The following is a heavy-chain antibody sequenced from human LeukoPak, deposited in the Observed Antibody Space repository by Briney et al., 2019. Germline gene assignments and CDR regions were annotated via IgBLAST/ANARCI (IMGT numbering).Heavy chain of an antibody. Sequence: ASVKVSCKVSGYTLTELSMHWVRQAPGQGLEWMGWINPNSGGTNYAQKFQGRVTMTRDTSISTAYMELSRLRSDDTAVYYCARDWGRYSSSWYEGNWFDPWGQGTLVTVSS. J-gene: IGHJ5*02. D-gene: IGHD6-13*01. CDR1: GYTLTELS. CDR2: INPNSGGT. CDR3: ARDWGRYSSSWYEGNWFDP. V-gene: IGHV1-2*02.